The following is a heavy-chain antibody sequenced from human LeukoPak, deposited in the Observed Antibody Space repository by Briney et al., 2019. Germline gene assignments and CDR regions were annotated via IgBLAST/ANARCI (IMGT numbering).Heavy chain of an antibody. CDR3: ARAEAAGIPAAMPLMWYYYYMDV. D-gene: IGHD2-2*01. CDR2: IIPILGQE. V-gene: IGHV1-69*01. CDR1: GGTFSSYA. J-gene: IGHJ6*03. Sequence: SVKVSFKATGGTFSSYAISWVRQAPGQGLEWMGGIIPILGQENDAQKFQGRFTITVDESTSTAYMELSRLRSEDTAVYYCARAEAAGIPAAMPLMWYYYYMDVWGKGTTVTVSS.